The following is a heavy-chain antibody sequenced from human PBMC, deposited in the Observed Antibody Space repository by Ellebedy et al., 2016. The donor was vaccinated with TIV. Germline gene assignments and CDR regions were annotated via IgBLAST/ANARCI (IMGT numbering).Heavy chain of an antibody. CDR1: GFTFSSFA. CDR3: ATQPGDSSGWYGPEVDY. J-gene: IGHJ4*02. V-gene: IGHV3-23*01. D-gene: IGHD6-19*01. CDR2: ISGTGGTT. Sequence: PGGSLRLSCAASGFTFSSFAMSWVRQAPGKGLEWVSAISGTGGTTYYADSVNGRFTISRDNSQNTLSLQMNSLRADDTAVYYCATQPGDSSGWYGPEVDYWGQGILVTVSS.